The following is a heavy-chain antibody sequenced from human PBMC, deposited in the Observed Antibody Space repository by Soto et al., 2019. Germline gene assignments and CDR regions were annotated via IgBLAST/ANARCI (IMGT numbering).Heavy chain of an antibody. CDR1: CGSVSSGSSY. CDR3: ARVQFDWLYGMDL. V-gene: IGHV4-61*01. CDR2: IDYSGST. J-gene: IGHJ6*02. Sequence: SETLSLTCTVSCGSVSSGSSYWSWIRQPPGKGLEWIGYIDYSGSTNSNPSIKSRVTISVDTSKNQFSLKLSSVTAADTAVYYGARVQFDWLYGMDLWGQGPTVTVSS. D-gene: IGHD3-9*01.